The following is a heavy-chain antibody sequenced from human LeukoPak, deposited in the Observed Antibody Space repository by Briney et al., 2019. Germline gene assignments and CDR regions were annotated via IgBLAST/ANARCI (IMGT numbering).Heavy chain of an antibody. CDR2: IYYSGST. J-gene: IGHJ4*02. V-gene: IGHV4-39*07. CDR1: GGSISSSSYY. D-gene: IGHD6-13*01. Sequence: KSSETLSLTCTVSGGSISSSSYYWGWIRQPPGKGLEWIGSIYYSGSTYYNPSLKSRVTISVDTSKNQFSLKLSSVTAADTAVYYCARDRFAAGPSDYWGQGTLVTVSS. CDR3: ARDRFAAGPSDY.